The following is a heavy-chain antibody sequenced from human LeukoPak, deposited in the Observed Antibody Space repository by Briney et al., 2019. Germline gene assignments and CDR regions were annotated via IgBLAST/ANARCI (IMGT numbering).Heavy chain of an antibody. CDR3: ARARGIYYDTSGRTYCDY. J-gene: IGHJ4*02. D-gene: IGHD3-22*01. V-gene: IGHV4-39*01. CDR2: AYSSGST. Sequence: SETLSLTCTVSGGSIRSTNYYWGWIRQPPGKGLEWIGSAYSSGSTSYNPSLKSRVTISVDTSNNQFSLKLSSVTAADTAVYYCARARGIYYDTSGRTYCDYWGQGTLVTVSS. CDR1: GGSIRSTNYY.